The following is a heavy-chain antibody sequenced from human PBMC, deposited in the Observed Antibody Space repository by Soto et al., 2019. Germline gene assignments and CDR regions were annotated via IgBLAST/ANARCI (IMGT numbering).Heavy chain of an antibody. CDR3: ARTYDDSGPNSGGYGFDI. CDR2: IYYSGST. J-gene: IGHJ3*02. D-gene: IGHD3-22*01. V-gene: IGHV4-59*01. CDR1: VASISSYY. Sequence: SETLSLTCSVSVASISSYYWSWIRQPPGKGLEWLAYIYYSGSTSYNPSLKSRVSISLDTSMNQFSLKLSSVAAADTAVYYCARTYDDSGPNSGGYGFDIWGQGTMVTVSS.